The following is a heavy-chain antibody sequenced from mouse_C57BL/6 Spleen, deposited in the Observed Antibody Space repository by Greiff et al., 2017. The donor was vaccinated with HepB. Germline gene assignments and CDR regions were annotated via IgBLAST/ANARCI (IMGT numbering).Heavy chain of an antibody. CDR2: ISYSGST. J-gene: IGHJ4*01. Sequence: EVQLQQSGHGLAKPSQTLSLTCSVTGYSITSDYWNWIRKFPGNKLEYMGYISYSGSTYYNPSLKSRISITRDTSKNQYYLQLNSVTTEDTATYYCARCLYHYDGTRYAMYYWGQGTSVTVSS. CDR3: ARCLYHYDGTRYAMYY. D-gene: IGHD2-4*01. CDR1: GYSITSDY. V-gene: IGHV3-8*01.